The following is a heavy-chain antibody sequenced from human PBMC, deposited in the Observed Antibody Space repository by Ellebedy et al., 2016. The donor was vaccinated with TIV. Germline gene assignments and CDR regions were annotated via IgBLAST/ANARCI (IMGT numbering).Heavy chain of an antibody. V-gene: IGHV1-69*13. CDR2: IIPIFSTP. D-gene: IGHD2-15*01. CDR3: ARARDYSRGGRYPIYFFDS. J-gene: IGHJ4*02. Sequence: SVKVSCKASGGTSNNYAINWVRQAPGQGLEWMEGIIPIFSTPNYAQKFQDRVTITADEPTSTTYMALSSLRSEDTAVYYCARARDYSRGGRYPIYFFDSWGQGTLVTVSS. CDR1: GGTSNNYA.